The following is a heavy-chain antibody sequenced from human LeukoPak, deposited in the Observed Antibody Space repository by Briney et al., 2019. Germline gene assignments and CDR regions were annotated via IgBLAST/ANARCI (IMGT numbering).Heavy chain of an antibody. CDR1: GFSVSGYG. D-gene: IGHD6-19*01. CDR2: ITVSGDTT. Sequence: GGSLRLSCAVSGFSVSGYGMSWVRQAPGKGLEWVSAITVSGDTTYYADSVKGRFIISRDNSKSTLYLQMNSLRAEDTAVYYCAQGYSSGWFPYWGQGTLVTVSS. CDR3: AQGYSSGWFPY. J-gene: IGHJ4*02. V-gene: IGHV3-23*01.